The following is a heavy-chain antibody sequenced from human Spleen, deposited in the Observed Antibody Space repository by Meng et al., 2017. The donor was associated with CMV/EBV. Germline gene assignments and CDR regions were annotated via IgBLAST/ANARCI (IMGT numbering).Heavy chain of an antibody. D-gene: IGHD3-16*01. J-gene: IGHJ5*02. CDR3: VRKVGETSRHWFDP. CDR2: SSTTGAVT. V-gene: IGHV3-23*01. CDR1: GFRFATNA. Sequence: SGFRFATNAITWVRPGAGKGREGVPASSTTGAVTYSADSVQGRFTTSRDNLKNIAYLQMNRLRVDDTALYYGVRKVGETSRHWFDPWGQGTLVTVSS.